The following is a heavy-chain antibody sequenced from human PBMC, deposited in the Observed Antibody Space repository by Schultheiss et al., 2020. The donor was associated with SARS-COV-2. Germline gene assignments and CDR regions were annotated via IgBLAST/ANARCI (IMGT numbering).Heavy chain of an antibody. CDR1: GYSISSGYY. V-gene: IGHV4-38-2*02. CDR3: ARWAPATDFDY. J-gene: IGHJ4*02. D-gene: IGHD2-2*01. CDR2: IYHSGST. Sequence: SQTLSLTCTVSGYSISSGYYWGWIRQPPGKGLEWIGSIYHSGSTYYNPSLKSRVTISVDTSKNQFSLKLSSVTAADTAVYYCARWAPATDFDYWGQGTLVTVSS.